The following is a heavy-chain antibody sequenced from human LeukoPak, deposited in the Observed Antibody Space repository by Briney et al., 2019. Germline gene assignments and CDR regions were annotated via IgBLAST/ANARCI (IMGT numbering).Heavy chain of an antibody. V-gene: IGHV3-21*01. D-gene: IGHD3-10*01. CDR2: ISSSSSYI. J-gene: IGHJ4*02. CDR3: AKDITVRGASFDY. Sequence: GGSLRLSCAASGFTFSSYSMNWVRQAPGKGLEWVSSISSSSSYIYYADSVKGRFTISRDNAKNPLYLQMNSLRAEDTAVYYCAKDITVRGASFDYWGQGTLVTVSS. CDR1: GFTFSSYS.